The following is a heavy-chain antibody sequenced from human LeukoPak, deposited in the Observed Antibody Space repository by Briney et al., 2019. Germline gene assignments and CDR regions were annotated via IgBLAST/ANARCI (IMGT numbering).Heavy chain of an antibody. J-gene: IGHJ3*02. CDR1: GYTFTSYS. Sequence: GASVKVSCKASGYTFTSYSITWVRQAPGQGLEWIGWITAYDGDTNYAEKFQGRVTMATDTSTSTASMELWSLRSDDTAVYYCARDWQLPSGPDVFDIWGQGTVVTVSS. V-gene: IGHV1-18*01. CDR3: ARDWQLPSGPDVFDI. D-gene: IGHD1-1*01. CDR2: ITAYDGDT.